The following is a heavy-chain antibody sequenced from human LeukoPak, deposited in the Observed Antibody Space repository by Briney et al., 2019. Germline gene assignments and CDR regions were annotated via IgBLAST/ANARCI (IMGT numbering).Heavy chain of an antibody. CDR3: ARCYGGNDAFDI. J-gene: IGHJ3*02. Sequence: SETLSLTCTISGHSINSGYYWGWIRQPPGKGLEWIATIYHSGSTYYNPSLKSRVTISRDTSKNQFSLKLNSVTAADTAVYYCARCYGGNDAFDIWGQGTMVTVSS. CDR2: IYHSGST. V-gene: IGHV4-38-2*02. CDR1: GHSINSGYY. D-gene: IGHD4-23*01.